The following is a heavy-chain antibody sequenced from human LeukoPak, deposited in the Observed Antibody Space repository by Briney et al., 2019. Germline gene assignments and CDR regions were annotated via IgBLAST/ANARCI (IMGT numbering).Heavy chain of an antibody. CDR3: ARDTAADHFDY. Sequence: GGSLRLSCAASGFPFSSYSMNWVRQAPGKGLEWVSYISSSSSTIYYADSVKGRFTISRDNAKNSLYLQMNSLRAEDTAVYYCARDTAADHFDYWGQGTLVTVSS. CDR2: ISSSSSTI. D-gene: IGHD6-13*01. V-gene: IGHV3-48*01. CDR1: GFPFSSYS. J-gene: IGHJ4*02.